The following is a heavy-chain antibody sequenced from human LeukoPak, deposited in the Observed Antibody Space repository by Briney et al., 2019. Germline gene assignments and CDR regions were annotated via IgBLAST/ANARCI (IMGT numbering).Heavy chain of an antibody. Sequence: SETLSLTCAVSGASISSSNYYWGWVRQSPGKGLEWVGNIYSSGNTYYNASLKSRVTMYIDTSKNQFSLKLSSVTAADTAMYYCAKSNGYGLIDYWGQGTLVTVSS. CDR3: AKSNGYGLIDY. J-gene: IGHJ4*02. CDR2: IYSSGNT. V-gene: IGHV4-39*01. D-gene: IGHD5-12*01. CDR1: GASISSSNYY.